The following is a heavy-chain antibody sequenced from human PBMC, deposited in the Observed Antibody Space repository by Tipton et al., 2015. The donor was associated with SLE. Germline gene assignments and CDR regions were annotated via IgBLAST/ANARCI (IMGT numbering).Heavy chain of an antibody. Sequence: LRLSCTVSGGSISSYFWSWIRQPPGKGLEWIGYIYYSGSTYYNPSLKSRVTISVDTSKNQFSLKLSSVTAADTAVYYCARDYRFLEWPSYMDVWGKGTTVTVSS. CDR1: GGSISSYF. V-gene: IGHV4-59*06. CDR2: IYYSGST. D-gene: IGHD3-3*01. J-gene: IGHJ6*03. CDR3: ARDYRFLEWPSYMDV.